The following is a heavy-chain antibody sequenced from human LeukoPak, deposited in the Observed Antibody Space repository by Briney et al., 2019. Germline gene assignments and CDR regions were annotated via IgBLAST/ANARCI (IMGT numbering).Heavy chain of an antibody. V-gene: IGHV4-38-2*01. J-gene: IGHJ6*03. Sequence: SETLSLTCAVSGHPINSAYYWVWIRQPPGKGLEWMGSLYHPDSTYYNPSLESRVTMSVDTSRNQFSLKLSFVTAADTAVYYCARQFDSYFYYYLDVWGTGTTVTVSS. CDR3: ARQFDSYFYYYLDV. CDR1: GHPINSAYY. D-gene: IGHD3-10*01. CDR2: LYHPDST.